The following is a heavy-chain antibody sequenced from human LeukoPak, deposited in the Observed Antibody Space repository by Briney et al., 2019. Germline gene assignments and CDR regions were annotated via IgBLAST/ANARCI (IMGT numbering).Heavy chain of an antibody. CDR3: ARDMEQQLAPFDY. D-gene: IGHD6-13*01. Sequence: ASVKVSCKASGYIFTSFYIHWVRQVPGQGLEWMGIIDPSGGITTYAQKFQGGVIMTADTSTNTVYLELSSLKSEDTAVYYCARDMEQQLAPFDYWGQGTLVTVSS. CDR1: GYIFTSFY. V-gene: IGHV1-46*01. CDR2: IDPSGGIT. J-gene: IGHJ4*02.